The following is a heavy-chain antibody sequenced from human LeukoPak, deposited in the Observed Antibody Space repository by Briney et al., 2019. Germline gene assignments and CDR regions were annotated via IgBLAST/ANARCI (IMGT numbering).Heavy chain of an antibody. CDR1: GFTFSSYW. V-gene: IGHV3-7*01. J-gene: IGHJ4*02. CDR2: IKQDGSEK. D-gene: IGHD2-15*01. Sequence: PGGSLRLSCAASGFTFSSYWMSWVRQAPGKGLEWVANIKQDGSEKYYVDSVKGRFTISRDNAKNLLYLQMNSLRAEDTAVYYCARVGSRRGSGGSCYKYWGQGTLVTVSS. CDR3: ARVGSRRGSGGSCYKY.